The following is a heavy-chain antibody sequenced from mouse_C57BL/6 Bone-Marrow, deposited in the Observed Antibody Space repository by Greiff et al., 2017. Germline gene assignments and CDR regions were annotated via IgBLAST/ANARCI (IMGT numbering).Heavy chain of an antibody. Sequence: QVHVKQSGAELVRPGTSVKVSCKASGYAFTNYLIEWVKQRPGQGLEWIGVFNPGSGGTNYNEKFKGKATLTADKSSSTAYMQLSSLTSEDSAVXFCARYLPYAMDYWGQGTSVTVSS. V-gene: IGHV1-54*01. CDR2: FNPGSGGT. CDR3: ARYLPYAMDY. CDR1: GYAFTNYL. J-gene: IGHJ4*01.